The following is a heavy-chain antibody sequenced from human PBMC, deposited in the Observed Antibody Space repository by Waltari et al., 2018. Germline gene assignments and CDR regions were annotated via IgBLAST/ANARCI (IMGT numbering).Heavy chain of an antibody. CDR2: IWYDGSNK. V-gene: IGHV3-33*06. Sequence: QVQLVESGGGVVQPGRSLRLSCAASGFTFSSYGMHWVRQAPGKGLEWVAVIWYDGSNKYDAASVKGRFTISRDNSKNTLYLQMNSLRAEDTAVYYCAKDFSYCSGGSCYSHYYYMDVWGKGTTVTVSS. D-gene: IGHD2-15*01. CDR1: GFTFSSYG. J-gene: IGHJ6*03. CDR3: AKDFSYCSGGSCYSHYYYMDV.